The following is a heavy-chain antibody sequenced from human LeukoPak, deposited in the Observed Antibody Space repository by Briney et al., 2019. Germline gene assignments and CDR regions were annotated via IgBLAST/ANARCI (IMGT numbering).Heavy chain of an antibody. D-gene: IGHD5-18*01. CDR1: GGSFSGYY. Sequence: SETLSLTCAVYGGSFSGYYWSLIRQPPWKGLEWIGEINHSGSTNYNPSLKSRVTISVDTSKNQFSLKLSSVTAADTAVYYCARAEIQLQVPYYFDYWGQGTLVTVSS. J-gene: IGHJ4*02. CDR2: INHSGST. V-gene: IGHV4-34*01. CDR3: ARAEIQLQVPYYFDY.